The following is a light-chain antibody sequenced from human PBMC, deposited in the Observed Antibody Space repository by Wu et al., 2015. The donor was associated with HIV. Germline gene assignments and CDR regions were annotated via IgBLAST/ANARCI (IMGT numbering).Light chain of an antibody. V-gene: IGKV3-15*01. CDR3: QQYHDWWT. CDR2: GAS. J-gene: IGKJ1*01. CDR1: QSVASN. Sequence: IVMTQSPDTLSVSPGERATLSCKASQSVASNLAWYQQKPGQAPRLLIYGASTRATDIPARFSGSGSGTEFTLTISSLRSEDFASLFCQQYHDWWTFGQGTKVEVK.